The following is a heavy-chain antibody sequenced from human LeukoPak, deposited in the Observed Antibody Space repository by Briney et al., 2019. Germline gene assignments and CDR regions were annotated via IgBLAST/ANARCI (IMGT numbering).Heavy chain of an antibody. CDR3: TRELRYFDWFQADY. D-gene: IGHD3-9*01. CDR1: GFTFGDHS. J-gene: IGHJ4*02. V-gene: IGHV3-49*03. Sequence: GGSLRLSCTASGFTFGDHSVSWFRQAPGKGLEWVGFIRSKAYGGTAEYAASVKGRFTISRDDSKSVAYLQMDSLKTEDTAVYYCTRELRYFDWFQADYWGQGTLVTVSS. CDR2: IRSKAYGGTA.